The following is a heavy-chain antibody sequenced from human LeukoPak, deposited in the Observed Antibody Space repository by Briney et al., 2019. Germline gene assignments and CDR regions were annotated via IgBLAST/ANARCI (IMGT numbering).Heavy chain of an antibody. CDR3: ARFKNYGD. V-gene: IGHV3-7*01. Sequence: GGSLRLSSAASGFTFSSYAMSWVRQAPGKGLEWVATIKPDGSEKYYVDSVKGRFTISRDNAKNSLYLQMNSLRAEDTAVYYCARFKNYGDWGQGTLVTVSS. CDR2: IKPDGSEK. CDR1: GFTFSSYA. J-gene: IGHJ4*02. D-gene: IGHD3-10*01.